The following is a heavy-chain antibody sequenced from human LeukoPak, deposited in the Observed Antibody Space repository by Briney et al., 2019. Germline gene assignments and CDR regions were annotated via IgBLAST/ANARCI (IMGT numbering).Heavy chain of an antibody. J-gene: IGHJ3*02. CDR1: GYTLTELS. V-gene: IGHV1-24*01. CDR3: ATVGTGTPAVAHAFDI. CDR2: FDPEDGET. D-gene: IGHD1-14*01. Sequence: ASVKVSCKVSGYTLTELSMHWVRQAPGKGLEWMGGFDPEDGETIYAQKFQGRVTMTEDTSTDTAYMELSSLRSEDTAVYYCATVGTGTPAVAHAFDIWGQGTMVTVSS.